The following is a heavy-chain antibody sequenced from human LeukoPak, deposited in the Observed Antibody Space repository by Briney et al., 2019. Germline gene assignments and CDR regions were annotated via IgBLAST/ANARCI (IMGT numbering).Heavy chain of an antibody. Sequence: KPSETLSLTCAVYGGSFSSYYWSWIRQPPGKGLEWIGFIFYSGSTNYNPSVKSRVTISVDTSKNQFSLKLRSVTAADTAVYYCAREDGYNSPYYFDYWGQGTLVTVSS. D-gene: IGHD5-24*01. CDR1: GGSFSSYY. V-gene: IGHV4-59*01. CDR2: IFYSGST. CDR3: AREDGYNSPYYFDY. J-gene: IGHJ4*02.